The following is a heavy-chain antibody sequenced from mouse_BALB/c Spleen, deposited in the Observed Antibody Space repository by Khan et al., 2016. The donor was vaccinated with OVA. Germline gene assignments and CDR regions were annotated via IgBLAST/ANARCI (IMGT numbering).Heavy chain of an antibody. J-gene: IGHJ2*01. CDR2: INPSTGYT. D-gene: IGHD1-1*01. Sequence: QVQLKESGAELAKPGASVKMSCKASGYTFINYWILWVKQRPGQGLEWIGYINPSTGYTEYNQNFKDKATLTADKSSSTAYMQLGSLTSEDSAVYYCARWGRRWDFDYWGQGTTLTVSS. V-gene: IGHV1-7*01. CDR1: GYTFINYW. CDR3: ARWGRRWDFDY.